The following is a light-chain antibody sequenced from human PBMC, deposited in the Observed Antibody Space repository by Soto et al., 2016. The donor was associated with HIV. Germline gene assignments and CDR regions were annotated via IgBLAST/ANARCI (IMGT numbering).Light chain of an antibody. V-gene: IGKV1-39*01. CDR3: QQTYNTRMYT. CDR1: QNINSY. Sequence: DIQMTQSPSSLSASVGDRVTITCRASQNINSYLNWYQEKPGKAPKVLIYAASSLQSGVPSRFSGSGSGTDFTLTISSLQPEDFATYYCQQTYNTRMYTFGQGTKAGDQT. J-gene: IGKJ2*01. CDR2: AAS.